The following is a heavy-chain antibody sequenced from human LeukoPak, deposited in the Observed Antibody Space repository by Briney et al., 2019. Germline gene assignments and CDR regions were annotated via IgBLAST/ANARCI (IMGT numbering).Heavy chain of an antibody. CDR1: GFTFSSYA. CDR2: ISYDGSNK. V-gene: IGHV3-30*04. Sequence: SGGSLRLSCAASGFTFSSYAMHWVRQAPGKGLEWVAVISYDGSNKYYADSVKGRFTISRDNSKNTLYLQMNSLRAEDTAVYYCARDDSRYWGQGTLVTVSS. CDR3: ARDDSRY. J-gene: IGHJ4*02. D-gene: IGHD4-11*01.